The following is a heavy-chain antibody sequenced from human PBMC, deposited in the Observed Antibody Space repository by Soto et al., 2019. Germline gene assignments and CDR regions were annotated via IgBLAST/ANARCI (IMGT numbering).Heavy chain of an antibody. Sequence: GGSLRLSCAASGFTVSSNYMSWVRQAPGKGLEWVSVIYSGGSTYYADSVKGRFTISRDNSKNTLYLQMNSLRAEDTAVYYCARVYSGYDYKFDYWRQGTLDPVSS. D-gene: IGHD5-12*01. CDR1: GFTVSSNY. CDR3: ARVYSGYDYKFDY. CDR2: IYSGGST. V-gene: IGHV3-66*01. J-gene: IGHJ4*02.